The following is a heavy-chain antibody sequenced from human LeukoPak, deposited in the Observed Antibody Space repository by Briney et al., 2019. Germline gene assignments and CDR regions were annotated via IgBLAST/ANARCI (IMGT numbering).Heavy chain of an antibody. CDR1: GFTFSSYW. V-gene: IGHV3-7*01. CDR2: IKQDGSEK. Sequence: GGSLRLSCAASGFTFSSYWMSWVRQAPGKGLEWVANIKQDGSEKYYVDSVKGRFTISRDNAKNSLYLQMNSLRAEDTAVYYCARTDPYYYYYMDVWGKGTTVTVSS. CDR3: ARTDPYYYYYMDV. J-gene: IGHJ6*03.